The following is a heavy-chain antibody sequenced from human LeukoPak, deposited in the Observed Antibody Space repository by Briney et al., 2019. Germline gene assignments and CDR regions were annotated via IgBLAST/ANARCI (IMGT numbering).Heavy chain of an antibody. V-gene: IGHV3-49*04. CDR2: IRSKAYGGTT. CDR1: GFTFGDYA. J-gene: IGHJ4*02. CDR3: TRVGPAASFDY. D-gene: IGHD2-2*01. Sequence: PGGSLRLSCTASGFTFGDYAMSWVRQAPGKGLEWVGFIRSKAYGGTTEYAASVKGRFTISRDDSKSIAYLQMNSLKTEDTAVYYCTRVGPAASFDYWGQGTLVTVSS.